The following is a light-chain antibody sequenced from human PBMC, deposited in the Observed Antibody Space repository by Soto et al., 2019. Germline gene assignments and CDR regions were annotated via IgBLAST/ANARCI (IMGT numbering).Light chain of an antibody. CDR1: QGLYHGPSNKNY. Sequence: DIVMTQSPDSLTVSLGERATINCKSSQGLYHGPSNKNYLAWYQQKPGQPPKLLISWASTRESGVPERFSGSGSGTDFTLTISSLQAEDVAVYYCQQYATSPPTVGGGSRVEI. V-gene: IGKV4-1*01. CDR2: WAS. J-gene: IGKJ4*01. CDR3: QQYATSPPT.